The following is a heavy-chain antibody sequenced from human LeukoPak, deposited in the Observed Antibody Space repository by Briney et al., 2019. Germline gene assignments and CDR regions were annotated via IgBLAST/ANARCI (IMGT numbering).Heavy chain of an antibody. D-gene: IGHD2-2*02. CDR2: IYTSGST. V-gene: IGHV4-4*07. CDR3: ARGYCSSTSCYRAPFDL. J-gene: IGHJ2*01. CDR1: GGSISSYY. Sequence: PSETLSLTCTVSGGSISSYYWSWIREPAGKGLGWIGRIYTSGSTNYNPSLKSRVTMSVDTSKNQFSLKLSSVTAADTAVYYCARGYCSSTSCYRAPFDLWGRGTLVTVSS.